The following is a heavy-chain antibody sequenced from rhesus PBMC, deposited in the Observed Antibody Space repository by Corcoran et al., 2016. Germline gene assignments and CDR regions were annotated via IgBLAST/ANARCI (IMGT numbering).Heavy chain of an antibody. Sequence: QVQLQESGPGLVKPSETLSLTCAVSGGSIADSYYWIWIRQPPGKGLEWIGSIYGLSGSTYSNSSLKSRVSLSKDTSKNQFSLKLRSVTAADTAVYYCVRDDSSGWSALDCWGQGVLVTVSS. J-gene: IGHJ4*01. CDR1: GGSIADSYY. CDR3: VRDDSSGWSALDC. V-gene: IGHV4S7*01. CDR2: IYGLSGST. D-gene: IGHD6S26*01.